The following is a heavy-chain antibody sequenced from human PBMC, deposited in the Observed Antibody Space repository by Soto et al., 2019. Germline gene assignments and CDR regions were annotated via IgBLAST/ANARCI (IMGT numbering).Heavy chain of an antibody. CDR3: ARAPYYYYYYMDV. CDR1: GGSISSYY. CDR2: IYYSGST. V-gene: IGHV4-59*01. J-gene: IGHJ6*03. Sequence: SETLSLTCTVSGGSISSYYWSWIRQPPGKGLEWIGYIYYSGSTNYNPSIKSRVTISVDTSKNQFSLKLSSVTSAYTAVYYCARAPYYYYYYMDVWGKGTTVTVSS.